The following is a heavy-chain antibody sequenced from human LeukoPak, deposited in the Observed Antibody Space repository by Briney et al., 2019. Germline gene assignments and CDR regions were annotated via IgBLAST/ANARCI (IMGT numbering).Heavy chain of an antibody. J-gene: IGHJ4*02. CDR3: AKDIVQKTPRYYYDSSGYYFDY. V-gene: IGHV3-23*01. CDR1: GFTFSSYS. Sequence: GGSLRLSCAASGFTFSSYSMNWVRQAPGKGLEWVSAISGSGGSTYYADSVKGRFTISRDNSKNTLYLQMNSLRAEDTAVYYCAKDIVQKTPRYYYDSSGYYFDYWGQGTLVTVSS. CDR2: ISGSGGST. D-gene: IGHD3-22*01.